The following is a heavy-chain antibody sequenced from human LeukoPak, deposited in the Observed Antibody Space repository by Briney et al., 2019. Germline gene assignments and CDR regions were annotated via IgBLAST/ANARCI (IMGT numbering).Heavy chain of an antibody. CDR2: IYYSGGT. CDR1: GGSISSYY. J-gene: IGHJ4*02. D-gene: IGHD3-3*01. V-gene: IGHV4-59*01. Sequence: SETLSLTCTVSGGSISSYYWSWIRQPPGKGLEWIGYIYYSGGTNYNPSLKSRVTISVDTSKNQFSLKLSSVTAADTAVYYCARGADGSYDFWSGYYKGPFDYWGQGTLVTVSS. CDR3: ARGADGSYDFWSGYYKGPFDY.